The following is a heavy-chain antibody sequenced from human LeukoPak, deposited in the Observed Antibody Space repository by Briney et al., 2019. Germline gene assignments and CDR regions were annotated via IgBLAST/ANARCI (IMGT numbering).Heavy chain of an antibody. Sequence: PGGSLRLSCAASGFTFSSYSMNWVRQAPGEGLEWVSSISSSSYIYYADSVKGRFTISRDNAKNSLYLQMNSLRAEDTAAYYCARAIVGATIFDIWGQGTMVTVSS. CDR2: ISSSSYI. CDR1: GFTFSSYS. D-gene: IGHD1-26*01. CDR3: ARAIVGATIFDI. V-gene: IGHV3-21*01. J-gene: IGHJ3*02.